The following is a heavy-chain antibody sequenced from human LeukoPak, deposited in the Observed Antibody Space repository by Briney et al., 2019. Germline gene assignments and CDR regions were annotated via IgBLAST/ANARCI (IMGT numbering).Heavy chain of an antibody. D-gene: IGHD4-23*01. V-gene: IGHV4-34*01. CDR2: INHSGST. CDR3: ARGSTTVVTLFDH. CDR1: GGSFSGYY. J-gene: IGHJ4*02. Sequence: SETLSLTCAVYGGSFSGYYWSWIRQPPGKGLEWIGEINHSGSTNYNPSLKSRVTISLDTSKNQFSLKLSSVTAADTAVYYCARGSTTVVTLFDHWGQGTLDRVSS.